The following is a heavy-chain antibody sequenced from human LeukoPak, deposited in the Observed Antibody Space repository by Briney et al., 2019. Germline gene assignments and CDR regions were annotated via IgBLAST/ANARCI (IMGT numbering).Heavy chain of an antibody. V-gene: IGHV4-34*01. D-gene: IGHD3-9*01. Sequence: PSEALSLTCAVYGGSFSGYYWSWIRQPPGKGLEWIGEINHSGSTNYNPSLKSRVTISVDTSKNQFSLKLSSVTAADTAVYYCARHFMGYYDILTGYSRAFDIWGQGTMVTVSS. CDR2: INHSGST. J-gene: IGHJ3*02. CDR3: ARHFMGYYDILTGYSRAFDI. CDR1: GGSFSGYY.